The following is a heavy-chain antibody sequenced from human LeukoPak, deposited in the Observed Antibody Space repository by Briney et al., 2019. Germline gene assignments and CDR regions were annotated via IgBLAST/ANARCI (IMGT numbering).Heavy chain of an antibody. Sequence: PSQTLSLICAISGDSVSTNSVTWNWIRQSPSRGLEWLGRTYYRSKWYNDYAVSVKSRITMNSDTSKNQFSLKLPSVTAADTAMYYCARASSEGDFDYWGQGTLVTVSS. CDR1: GDSVSTNSVT. CDR3: ARASSEGDFDY. CDR2: TYYRSKWYN. D-gene: IGHD6-6*01. J-gene: IGHJ4*02. V-gene: IGHV6-1*01.